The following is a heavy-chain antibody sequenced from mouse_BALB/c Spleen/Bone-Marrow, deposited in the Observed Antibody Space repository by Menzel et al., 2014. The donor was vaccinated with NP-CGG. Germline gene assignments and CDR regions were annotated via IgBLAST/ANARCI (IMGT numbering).Heavy chain of an antibody. Sequence: VQLQQSGAELMKPGASVKISCKATGYTFSNYWIEWIKQRPGHGLEWIGEILPGSGSTDYNENFKVKATFTADTSSNSTQMHLRSLPAVESADYYCTRVFYWYFDVWGAGTPVTVSS. CDR2: ILPGSGST. CDR1: GYTFSNYW. CDR3: TRVFYWYFDV. V-gene: IGHV1-9*01. J-gene: IGHJ1*01.